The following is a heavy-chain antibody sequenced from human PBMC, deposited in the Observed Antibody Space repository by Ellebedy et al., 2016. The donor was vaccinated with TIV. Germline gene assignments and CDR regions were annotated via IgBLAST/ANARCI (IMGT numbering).Heavy chain of an antibody. Sequence: SETLSLTCTVSGGSISGYYGSWNRQFPGRGLEWIGSSWDGGATNYHTSLKSRASIPVQTAKNQFSLNLISVTAADTAVYYCARHRPVVPRDYFDFWGQGALITVSS. J-gene: IGHJ4*02. V-gene: IGHV4-59*08. CDR1: GGSISGYY. D-gene: IGHD2-21*01. CDR2: SWDGGAT. CDR3: ARHRPVVPRDYFDF.